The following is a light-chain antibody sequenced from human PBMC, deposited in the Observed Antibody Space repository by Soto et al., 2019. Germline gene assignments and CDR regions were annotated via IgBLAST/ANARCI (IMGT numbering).Light chain of an antibody. Sequence: QSVLTQPPSVSGAPGQRVTISCTGSGSNIGSHYEVHWYQQFPGTAPKVLIYGNTNRPSGVPDRFSGSKSGTSASLVITGLQAEDEADYYCQSYDSGLSGVIFGGGTKLTVL. V-gene: IGLV1-40*01. J-gene: IGLJ2*01. CDR3: QSYDSGLSGVI. CDR2: GNT. CDR1: GSNIGSHYE.